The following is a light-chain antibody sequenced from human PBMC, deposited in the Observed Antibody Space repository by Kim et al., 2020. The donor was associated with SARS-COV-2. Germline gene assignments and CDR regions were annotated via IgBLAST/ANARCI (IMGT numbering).Light chain of an antibody. CDR2: DAS. CDR3: QQYDNSLLT. CDR1: RSVSRNS. V-gene: IGKV3-20*01. J-gene: IGKJ4*01. Sequence: SPGERATLSCRASRSVSRNSLAWYQQKPGQAPRLLIYDASIRATGIPDRFSGSGSGTDFTLTINRLAPEDFAVYFCQQYDNSLLTFGGGTKVDIK.